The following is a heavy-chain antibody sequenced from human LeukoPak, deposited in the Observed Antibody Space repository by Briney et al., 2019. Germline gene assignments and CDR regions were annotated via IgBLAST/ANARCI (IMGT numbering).Heavy chain of an antibody. Sequence: GGSLRLSCTASGFTFTTYTMNWFRQAPGKGLEWVSSITSGSGSIYYADSVKGRFTISRDDARDSLFLEMNSLRAEDTAVYYCARDSRTHDDSPDYWGQGTLATVSS. V-gene: IGHV3-21*01. D-gene: IGHD4-17*01. CDR1: GFTFTTYT. CDR2: ITSGSGSI. J-gene: IGHJ4*02. CDR3: ARDSRTHDDSPDY.